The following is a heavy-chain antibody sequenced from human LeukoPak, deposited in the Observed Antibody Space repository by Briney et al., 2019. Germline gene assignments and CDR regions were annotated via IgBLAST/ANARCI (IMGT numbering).Heavy chain of an antibody. CDR1: GYTFTGYY. J-gene: IGHJ3*02. D-gene: IGHD1-1*01. CDR3: ARGRHDRIEVCHI. Sequence: GASVKVSCKASGYTFTGYYMHWVRQAPGQGLEWMGWINPNSGGTNYAQKFQGRVTMTRDTSISTAYMELSRLRSDDTAVYYCARGRHDRIEVCHIWGQGTMVTVSS. CDR2: INPNSGGT. V-gene: IGHV1-2*02.